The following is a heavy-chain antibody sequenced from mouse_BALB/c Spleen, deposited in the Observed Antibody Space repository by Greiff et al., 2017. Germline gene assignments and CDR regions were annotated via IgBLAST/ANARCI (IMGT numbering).Heavy chain of an antibody. CDR2: IDPYNGGT. CDR1: GYSFTDYN. V-gene: IGHV1S135*01. CDR3: ASDDYDWMDY. J-gene: IGHJ4*01. D-gene: IGHD2-4*01. Sequence: VQLKESGPELVKPGASVKISCKASGYSFTDYNMYWVKQSHGKSLEWIGYIDPYNGGTSYNQKFKGKATLTVDKSSSTAFMNLNSLTSEDSAVYNCASDDYDWMDYWGQGTSVTVSS.